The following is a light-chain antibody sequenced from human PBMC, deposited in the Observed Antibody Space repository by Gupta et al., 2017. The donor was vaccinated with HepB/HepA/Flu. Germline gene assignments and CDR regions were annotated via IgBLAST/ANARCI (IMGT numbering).Light chain of an antibody. CDR3: QAWDSNTAHVV. Sequence: SYDLTQPPSVSVSPGQTASITFSGDKVGDKYASWYQQRPGQSPVLVIYQDTKRPSGIPARFAGSNSGNTATLTISGTQALDEADYYCQAWDSNTAHVVFGGGTKLTVL. CDR2: QDT. J-gene: IGLJ2*01. CDR1: KVGDKY. V-gene: IGLV3-1*01.